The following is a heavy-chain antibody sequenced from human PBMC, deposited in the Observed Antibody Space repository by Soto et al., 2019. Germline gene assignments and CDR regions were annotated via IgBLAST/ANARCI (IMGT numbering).Heavy chain of an antibody. J-gene: IGHJ6*02. CDR2: ISGSGGST. D-gene: IGHD5-12*01. V-gene: IGHV3-23*01. CDR1: GFTFSSYA. CDR3: AKARKVATIPRHGMDV. Sequence: PGGSLRLSCAASGFTFSSYAMSWVCQAPGKGLEWVSAISGSGGSTYYADSVKGRFTISRDNSKNTLYLQMNSLRAEDTAVYYCAKARKVATIPRHGMDVWGQGTTVTVSS.